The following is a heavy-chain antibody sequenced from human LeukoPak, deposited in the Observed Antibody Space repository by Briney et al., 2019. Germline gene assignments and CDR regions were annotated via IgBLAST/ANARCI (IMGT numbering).Heavy chain of an antibody. V-gene: IGHV3-30*02. CDR2: IRYDGSNK. D-gene: IGHD3-22*01. J-gene: IGHJ1*01. Sequence: GGSLRLSCAASGFTFSSYGMHWVRQAPGKGLEWVAFIRYDGSNKYYADSVKGRFTISRDNSKNTLYLQMNSLRAEDTAVYYCARAGPYYYDSSGYYYSEYFQHWGQGTLVTVSS. CDR3: ARAGPYYYDSSGYYYSEYFQH. CDR1: GFTFSSYG.